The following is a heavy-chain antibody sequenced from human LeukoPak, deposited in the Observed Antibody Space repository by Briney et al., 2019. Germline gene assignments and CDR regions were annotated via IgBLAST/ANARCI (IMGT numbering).Heavy chain of an antibody. J-gene: IGHJ6*03. Sequence: GGSLRLSCAASGFTFSSYSMNWVRQAPGKGLEWVSSISSSSSYIYYADSVRGRFTISRDNAKNSLYLQMNSLRAEDTAVYYCVRGSLASGVVVYYYYYLDVWGKGTTVTVSS. V-gene: IGHV3-21*01. D-gene: IGHD3-3*01. CDR2: ISSSSSYI. CDR3: VRGSLASGVVVYYYYYLDV. CDR1: GFTFSSYS.